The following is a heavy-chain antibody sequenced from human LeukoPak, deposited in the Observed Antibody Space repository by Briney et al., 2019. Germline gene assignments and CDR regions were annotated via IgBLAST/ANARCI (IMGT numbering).Heavy chain of an antibody. CDR1: GFTFSSYA. CDR3: ARVGIAARRIYYYMDV. J-gene: IGHJ6*03. V-gene: IGHV3-30*04. Sequence: GGFLRLSCAASGFTFSSYAMHWVRQAPGKGLEWVAVISYDGSNKYYADSVKGRFTISRDNSKNTLYLQMNSLRAEDTAVYYCARVGIAARRIYYYMDVWGKGTTVTVFS. CDR2: ISYDGSNK. D-gene: IGHD6-6*01.